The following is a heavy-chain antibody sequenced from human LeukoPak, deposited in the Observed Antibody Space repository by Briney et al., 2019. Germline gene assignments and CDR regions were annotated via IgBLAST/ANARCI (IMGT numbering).Heavy chain of an antibody. CDR1: GGSISSGGYS. V-gene: IGHV4-30-2*01. D-gene: IGHD1-26*01. J-gene: IGHJ4*02. CDR3: ARARPSGSYYYFDY. CDR2: IYHSGST. Sequence: PSETLSLTCAVSGGSISSGGYSWSWIRQPPGKGLEWIGYIYHSGSTYYNPSLKSRVTISVDRSKNQFSLKLSSVTAADTAVYYCARARPSGSYYYFDYWGQGTLVTVPS.